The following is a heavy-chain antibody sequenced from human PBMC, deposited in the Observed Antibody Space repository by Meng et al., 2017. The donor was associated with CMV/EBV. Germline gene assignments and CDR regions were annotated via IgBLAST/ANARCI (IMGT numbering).Heavy chain of an antibody. D-gene: IGHD6-6*01. Sequence: ASVKVSCKASGYTFTGYYMHWVRQAPGQGLEWMGWINPNSGGTNYAQKFQGRVTMTRDTSISTAYMELSRLRSDDTAVYYCARAPRIAARRGYFDYWGQGTLVTVSS. CDR3: ARAPRIAARRGYFDY. J-gene: IGHJ4*02. CDR1: GYTFTGYY. CDR2: INPNSGGT. V-gene: IGHV1-2*02.